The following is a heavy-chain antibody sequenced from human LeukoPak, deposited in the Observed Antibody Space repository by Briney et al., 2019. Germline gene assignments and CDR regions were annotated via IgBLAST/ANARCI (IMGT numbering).Heavy chain of an antibody. Sequence: PSETLSLTCTVSGGSISSYYWSWIRQPPGKGLEWIGYIYYSGSTNYNPSLKSRVTISVDTSKNQFSLNLSSVTAADTAVYYCAGAGYCSSTSCQNPPYYYFYYMDVWGKGTTVTVSS. CDR2: IYYSGST. V-gene: IGHV4-59*01. CDR1: GGSISSYY. J-gene: IGHJ6*03. D-gene: IGHD2-2*01. CDR3: AGAGYCSSTSCQNPPYYYFYYMDV.